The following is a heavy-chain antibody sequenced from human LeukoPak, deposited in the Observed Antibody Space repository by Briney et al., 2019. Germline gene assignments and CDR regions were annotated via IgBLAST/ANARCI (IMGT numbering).Heavy chain of an antibody. J-gene: IGHJ4*02. Sequence: GGSLRLSCAASGFTFSSYAMSWVRQAPGKGLEWVSAISGSGGSTYYADSVKGRFTISRDNSKNTLYLQMNSLRAEDTAVYYCAKDISIVVAVAASAPDGYWGQGTLVTVSS. CDR3: AKDISIVVAVAASAPDGY. D-gene: IGHD2-15*01. CDR1: GFTFSSYA. CDR2: ISGSGGST. V-gene: IGHV3-23*01.